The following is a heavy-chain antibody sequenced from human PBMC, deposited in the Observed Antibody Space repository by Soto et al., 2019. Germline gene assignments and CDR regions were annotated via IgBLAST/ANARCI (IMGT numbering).Heavy chain of an antibody. V-gene: IGHV4-34*01. J-gene: IGHJ4*02. Sequence: SETLSLTFAVYVECFRAYYWHWMRQPKGKGLKWIREINHSGSTIYNPSLKSRVTISVDTSKKQFSLKLSSVTAADTAVYYCARGPPRYSRSTTSDSWGRGTLVSVSS. CDR1: VECFRAYY. D-gene: IGHD6-13*01. CDR3: ARGPPRYSRSTTSDS. CDR2: INHSGST.